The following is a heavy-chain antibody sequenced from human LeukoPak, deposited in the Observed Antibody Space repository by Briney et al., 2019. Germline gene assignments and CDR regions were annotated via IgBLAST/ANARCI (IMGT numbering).Heavy chain of an antibody. CDR2: ISGSSSYI. Sequence: PGGSLRLSCTSSGFTFSSYNMNWVRQAPGKGLEWVSSISGSSSYIYYADSVKGRFTISRDNAKNSLYLQMNSLRDEDTAVYYCARDPYSGGYGAYYYYYMDVWGKGTTVTVSS. CDR1: GFTFSSYN. CDR3: ARDPYSGGYGAYYYYYMDV. V-gene: IGHV3-21*01. J-gene: IGHJ6*03. D-gene: IGHD6-19*01.